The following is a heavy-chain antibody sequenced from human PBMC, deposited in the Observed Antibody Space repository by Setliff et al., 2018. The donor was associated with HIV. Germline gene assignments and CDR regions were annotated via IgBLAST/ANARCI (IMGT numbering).Heavy chain of an antibody. Sequence: PSETLSLTCTVSGGSFSSSTYSWGWIRQPPGMGLEWIGSIHSSGTTYYNPSLKSRVAISVDTSRSQFSLKLRSVTAADTAVYYCARGALSLTMTKLLSFFDSWGQGTQVTVSS. J-gene: IGHJ4*02. CDR2: IHSSGTT. D-gene: IGHD3-22*01. V-gene: IGHV4-39*01. CDR1: GGSFSSSTYS. CDR3: ARGALSLTMTKLLSFFDS.